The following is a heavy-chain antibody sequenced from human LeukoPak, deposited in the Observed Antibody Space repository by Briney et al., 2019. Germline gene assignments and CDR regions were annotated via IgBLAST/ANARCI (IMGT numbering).Heavy chain of an antibody. J-gene: IGHJ5*02. CDR1: GGSLSGYY. Sequence: PSETLSLTSAVYGGSLSGYYWSWIRQPPGKGLELIGEINHSGSTNYNPSLKSRVTISVDTSKNQFSLKLSSVTAADTAVYYCAGEDIVVGFPFDPWGQGTLVTVSS. CDR3: AGEDIVVGFPFDP. D-gene: IGHD2-2*01. V-gene: IGHV4-34*01. CDR2: INHSGST.